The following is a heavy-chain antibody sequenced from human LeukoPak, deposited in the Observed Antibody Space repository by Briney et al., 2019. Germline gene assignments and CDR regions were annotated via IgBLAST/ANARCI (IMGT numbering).Heavy chain of an antibody. CDR1: GGTFSSYA. V-gene: IGHV1-69*13. J-gene: IGHJ4*02. Sequence: ASVKVSCKASGGTFSSYAISRVRQAPGQGLEWMGGIIPIFGTANYAQKFQGRVTITADESTSTAYMELSSLRSEDTAVYYCAGPRGGQSPGSANFDYWGQGTLVTVSS. D-gene: IGHD2-15*01. CDR3: AGPRGGQSPGSANFDY. CDR2: IIPIFGTA.